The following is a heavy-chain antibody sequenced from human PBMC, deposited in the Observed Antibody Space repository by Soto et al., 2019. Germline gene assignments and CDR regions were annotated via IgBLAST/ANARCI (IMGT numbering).Heavy chain of an antibody. CDR2: ISSRSDI. CDR3: EREYNAWPLAYGLDV. J-gene: IGHJ6*02. Sequence: GGSLSLSCVGSGFTFSTYSINWVRQAPGKGLEWVSSISSRSDIYYADSVKGRFTISRDNAKNSVSLQMNRLRAEDTAVYYCEREYNAWPLAYGLDVWGQGTTVTVSS. CDR1: GFTFSTYS. V-gene: IGHV3-21*01. D-gene: IGHD1-20*01.